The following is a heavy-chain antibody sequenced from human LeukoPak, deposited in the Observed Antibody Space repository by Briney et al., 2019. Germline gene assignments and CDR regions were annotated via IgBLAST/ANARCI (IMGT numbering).Heavy chain of an antibody. V-gene: IGHV3-74*01. CDR3: ARGLVPGFLDY. CDR2: INTDESIT. J-gene: IGHJ4*02. D-gene: IGHD4-11*01. Sequence: GGSLRLPCAASGFTFSGSWMYWVRQAPGKGLVWVSRINTDESITTYADSVKGRFTISRDNAKNTLYLQMNSLRAEDTAVYYCARGLVPGFLDYWGQGTPVTVSS. CDR1: GFTFSGSW.